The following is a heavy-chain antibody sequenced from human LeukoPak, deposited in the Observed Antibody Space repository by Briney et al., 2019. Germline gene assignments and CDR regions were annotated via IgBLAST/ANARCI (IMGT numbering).Heavy chain of an antibody. D-gene: IGHD2-2*03. CDR3: ATMDIVVVPAAHTSVGD. Sequence: GASVKVSCKASGGTFSSYAISWVRQAPGQELEWMGGIIPIFGTANYAQKFQGRVTITADESTSTAYMELSSLRSEDTAVYYCATMDIVVVPAAHTSVGDWGQGTLVTVSS. J-gene: IGHJ4*02. CDR1: GGTFSSYA. CDR2: IIPIFGTA. V-gene: IGHV1-69*01.